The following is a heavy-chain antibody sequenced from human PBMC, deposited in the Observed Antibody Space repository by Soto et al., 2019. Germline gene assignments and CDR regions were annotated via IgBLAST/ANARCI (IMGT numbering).Heavy chain of an antibody. Sequence: QVQLQQWGAGLLKPSETLSLTCAVYGGSFSGYYWSWIRQPPGKGLEWIGEINPSGSTNYNPSLKSRVTISVDTSKNQFSLKLSSVTAADTAVYYCASLVATIRAYWFDPWGQGTLVTVSS. D-gene: IGHD5-12*01. CDR2: INPSGST. V-gene: IGHV4-34*01. CDR1: GGSFSGYY. CDR3: ASLVATIRAYWFDP. J-gene: IGHJ5*02.